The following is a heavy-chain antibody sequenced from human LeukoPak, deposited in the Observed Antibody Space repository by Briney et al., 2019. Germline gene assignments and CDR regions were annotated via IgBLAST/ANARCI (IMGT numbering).Heavy chain of an antibody. CDR2: IIPIFGTA. J-gene: IGHJ4*02. CDR1: GYTFTSYY. CDR3: ASLFNDYGDYYFDY. D-gene: IGHD4-17*01. Sequence: SVKVSCKASGYTFTSYYMHWVRQAPGQGLEWMGGIIPIFGTANYAQKFQGRVTITADESTSTAYMELSSLRSEDTAVYYCASLFNDYGDYYFDYWGQGTLVTVSS. V-gene: IGHV1-69*13.